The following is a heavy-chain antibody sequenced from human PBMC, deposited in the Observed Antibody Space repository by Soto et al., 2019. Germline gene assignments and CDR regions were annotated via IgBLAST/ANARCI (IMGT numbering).Heavy chain of an antibody. V-gene: IGHV4-30-4*01. CDR1: GGSISSGDYY. CDR2: IYYSGST. J-gene: IGHJ4*02. Sequence: QVQLQESGPGLVKPSQTLSLTCTVSGGSISSGDYYWSWIRQPPGKGLEWIGYIYYSGSTYYNPSLKSRVTISVDTSKNQFSLKLSSVTAADTAVYYCARGATTFWGVIVIPGYFDYWGQGTLVTVSS. D-gene: IGHD3-16*02. CDR3: ARGATTFWGVIVIPGYFDY.